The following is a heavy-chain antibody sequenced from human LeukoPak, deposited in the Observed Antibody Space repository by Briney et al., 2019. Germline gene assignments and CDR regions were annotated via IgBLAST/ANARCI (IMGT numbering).Heavy chain of an antibody. J-gene: IGHJ4*02. D-gene: IGHD3-3*01. CDR2: IYTSGST. V-gene: IGHV4-4*07. Sequence: PSETLSLTCTVSGGSISSYYWSWLRQPAGKGLEWIGRIYTSGSTNYNPSLKSRVTMSVDTSKNQFPLKLSSVTAAHTAVYYCAYYDFWSGYSSWGQGTLVTVSS. CDR3: AYYDFWSGYSS. CDR1: GGSISSYY.